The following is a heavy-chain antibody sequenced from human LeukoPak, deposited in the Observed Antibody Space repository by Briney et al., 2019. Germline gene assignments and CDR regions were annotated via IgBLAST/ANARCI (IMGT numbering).Heavy chain of an antibody. D-gene: IGHD6-19*01. Sequence: GASVKVSRKASGYTFTGYYMHWVRQAPGQGLEWMGWINPNSGGTNYAQKFQGRVTMTRDTSISTAYMELSRLRSDDTAVYYCARVTGYSSGWYDYWGQGTLVTVSS. CDR1: GYTFTGYY. J-gene: IGHJ4*02. CDR3: ARVTGYSSGWYDY. CDR2: INPNSGGT. V-gene: IGHV1-2*02.